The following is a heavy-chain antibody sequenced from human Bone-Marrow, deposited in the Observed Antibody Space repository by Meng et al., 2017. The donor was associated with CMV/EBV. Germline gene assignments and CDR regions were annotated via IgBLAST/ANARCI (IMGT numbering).Heavy chain of an antibody. J-gene: IGHJ6*02. D-gene: IGHD6-19*01. V-gene: IGHV3-30*02. CDR3: AKNPNSGWYYYYGMDV. CDR1: GFTFSSYW. CDR2: TRYDGSTK. Sequence: GGSLRLSCAASGFTFSSYWMSWVRQAPGKGLEWVAFTRYDGSTKHYADSLKGRFTISRDNSKNTLYLQMSSLRVEDTAVYFCAKNPNSGWYYYYGMDVWGQGTTVTVYS.